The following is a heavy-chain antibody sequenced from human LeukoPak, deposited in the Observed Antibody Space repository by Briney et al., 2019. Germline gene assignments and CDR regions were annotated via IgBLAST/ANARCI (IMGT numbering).Heavy chain of an antibody. Sequence: GGSLGLSCTASGCTFSNYAMHWVRRAPGKGLEWVAGISYEGNNRYYADSVKGRFTISRDNHKNTVYLEMNSLRAEDTAVYYCAKGHYESAVRGGHLDYWGQGTLVTVSS. CDR1: GCTFSNYA. V-gene: IGHV3-30*18. D-gene: IGHD3-3*01. CDR3: AKGHYESAVRGGHLDY. CDR2: ISYEGNNR. J-gene: IGHJ4*02.